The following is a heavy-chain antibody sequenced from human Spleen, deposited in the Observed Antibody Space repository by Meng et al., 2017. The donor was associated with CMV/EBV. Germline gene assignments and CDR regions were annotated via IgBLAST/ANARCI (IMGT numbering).Heavy chain of an antibody. V-gene: IGHV3-9*01. Sequence: SLKISCAASGFTFDDYAMHWVRQAPGKGLEWVSGISWNSGSIGYADSVKGRFTISRDNAKNSLYLQMNSLRADDTAVYYCARDAVVAPAALRTFYYYGMDVWGQGSTVTVSS. D-gene: IGHD2-2*02. CDR1: GFTFDDYA. CDR2: ISWNSGSI. CDR3: ARDAVVAPAALRTFYYYGMDV. J-gene: IGHJ6*02.